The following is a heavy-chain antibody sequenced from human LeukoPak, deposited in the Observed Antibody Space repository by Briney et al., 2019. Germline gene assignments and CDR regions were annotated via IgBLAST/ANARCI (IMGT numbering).Heavy chain of an antibody. Sequence: GGSLRLSCAASGFTFSNAWMSWVRQAPGKGLEWVGRIKSKTDGGTTDYAAPVKGRFTISRDDSKNTLYLQMNSLKTEDTAVYYCTTVDDSSGYYQFDYRGQGTLVTVSS. CDR3: TTVDDSSGYYQFDY. CDR1: GFTFSNAW. J-gene: IGHJ4*02. D-gene: IGHD3-22*01. V-gene: IGHV3-15*01. CDR2: IKSKTDGGTT.